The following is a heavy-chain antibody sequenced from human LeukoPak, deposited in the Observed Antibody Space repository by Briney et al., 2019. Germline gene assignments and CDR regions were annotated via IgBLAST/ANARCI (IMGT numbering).Heavy chain of an antibody. J-gene: IGHJ3*02. CDR1: GFTFSNAW. V-gene: IGHV3-15*01. D-gene: IGHD3-22*01. CDR2: IKSKTDGGTT. Sequence: GGSLRLSCAASGFTFSNAWMSWVRQAPGKGLEWVGRIKSKTDGGTTDYAAPVKGRFTISRDDSKNTLYLQMNSLKTEDTAVYYCTTDPPRPYYDSSGDAFDIWGQGTMVTVSS. CDR3: TTDPPRPYYDSSGDAFDI.